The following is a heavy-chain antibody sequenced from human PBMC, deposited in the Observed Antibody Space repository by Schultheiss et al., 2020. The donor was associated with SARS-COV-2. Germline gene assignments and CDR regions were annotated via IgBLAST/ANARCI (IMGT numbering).Heavy chain of an antibody. V-gene: IGHV3-11*04. D-gene: IGHD4-11*01. CDR2: ISWNSGSI. Sequence: GESLKISCVASGFTFSDYYMSWIRQAPGKGLEWVSGISWNSGSIGYVDSVKGRFTISRDNDKNSLYLQMNSLRAEDTAVYYCAKNKDYSNYLYYFAYWGQGTRVTVSS. CDR3: AKNKDYSNYLYYFAY. CDR1: GFTFSDYY. J-gene: IGHJ4*02.